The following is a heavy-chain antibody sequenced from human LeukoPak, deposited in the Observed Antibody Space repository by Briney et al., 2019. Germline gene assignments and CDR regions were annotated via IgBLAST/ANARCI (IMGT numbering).Heavy chain of an antibody. CDR1: GFTFSSYW. CDR3: ARRRIVGAYYYYYYGMDV. J-gene: IGHJ6*02. CDR2: INSDGSST. D-gene: IGHD1-26*01. Sequence: QPGGSLRLSCAASGFTFSSYWMHWVRQAPGKGLVWVSRINSDGSSTTYADSVKGRSTISRDNAKNTLYLQMTSLRAEDTAVYYCARRRIVGAYYYYYYGMDVWGQGPTVTVSS. V-gene: IGHV3-74*01.